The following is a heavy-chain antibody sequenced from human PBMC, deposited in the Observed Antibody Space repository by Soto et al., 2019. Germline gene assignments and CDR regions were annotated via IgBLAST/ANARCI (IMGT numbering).Heavy chain of an antibody. D-gene: IGHD2-2*01. J-gene: IGHJ6*02. CDR3: ARDFLVPAAGYYYYYGMDV. CDR2: IYHSGST. CDR1: GGSISSSNW. Sequence: SETLSLTCTVSGGSISSSNWWSWVRQPPGKGLEWIGEIYHSGSTNYNPSLKSRVTISVDKSKNQFSLKLSSVTAADTAVYYCARDFLVPAAGYYYYYGMDVWGQGTTVTVSS. V-gene: IGHV4-4*02.